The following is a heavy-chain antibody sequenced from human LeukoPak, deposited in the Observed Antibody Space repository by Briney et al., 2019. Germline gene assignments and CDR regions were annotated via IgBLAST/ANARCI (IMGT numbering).Heavy chain of an antibody. CDR2: ISSSSSTI. CDR1: GLTFSSRW. D-gene: IGHD4-23*01. V-gene: IGHV3-48*02. J-gene: IGHJ4*02. Sequence: GGSLRLSCAASGLTFSSRWMHWVRQAPGKGLEWVSYISSSSSTIYYADSVKGRFTISKDNAKNSLYLQMNSLRDEDTAVYYCARGSLRWSTGEGDYWGQGTLVTVSS. CDR3: ARGSLRWSTGEGDY.